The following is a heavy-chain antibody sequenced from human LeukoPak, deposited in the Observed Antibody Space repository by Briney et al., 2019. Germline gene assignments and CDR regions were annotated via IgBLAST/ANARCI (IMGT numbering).Heavy chain of an antibody. Sequence: PPETLSLTCTLSGGSLSSYYWSWIPQTPGKGLECIGYIYYSVSTKSNPSLKSRVTISVDTSKNQFSLKLSSVSAADTAVYYCARGLGDCSSTSCLRGVYYYGMDVWGQGTTVTVSS. D-gene: IGHD2-2*01. CDR2: IYYSVST. CDR1: GGSLSSYY. CDR3: ARGLGDCSSTSCLRGVYYYGMDV. V-gene: IGHV4-59*01. J-gene: IGHJ6*02.